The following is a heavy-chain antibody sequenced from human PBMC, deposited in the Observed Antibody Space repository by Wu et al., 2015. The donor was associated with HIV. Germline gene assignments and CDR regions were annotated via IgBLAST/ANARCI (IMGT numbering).Heavy chain of an antibody. D-gene: IGHD6-13*01. CDR1: GGTFSSFA. J-gene: IGHJ3*02. V-gene: IGHV1-69*12. CDR3: ARVAGSSWYREFDM. CDR2: IIPLFDTS. Sequence: QVRLVQSGAEVKRPGSSVKVSCKASGGTFSSFALSWVRQAPGQGLEWVGGIIPLFDTSQSAQKFRDRVTITADESTSTGYMELNSLTYEDTAVYYCARVAGSSWYREFDMWGQGTVVTVSS.